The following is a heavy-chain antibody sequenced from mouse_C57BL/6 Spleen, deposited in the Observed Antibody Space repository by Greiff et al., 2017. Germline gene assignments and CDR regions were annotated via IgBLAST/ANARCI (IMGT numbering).Heavy chain of an antibody. J-gene: IGHJ2*01. CDR3: AGPKIDYDGYFDY. D-gene: IGHD2-3*01. CDR1: GYTFTSYG. CDR2: IYPRSGNT. V-gene: IGHV1-81*01. Sequence: VKLVESGAELARPGASVKLSCKASGYTFTSYGISWVKQRTGQGLEWIGEIYPRSGNTYYNEKFKGKATLTADKSSSTAYMELRSLTSEDSAVXFCAGPKIDYDGYFDYWGQGTTLTVSS.